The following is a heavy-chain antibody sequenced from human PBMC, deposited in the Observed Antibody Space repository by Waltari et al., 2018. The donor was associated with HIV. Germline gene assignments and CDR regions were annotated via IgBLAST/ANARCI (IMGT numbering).Heavy chain of an antibody. D-gene: IGHD3-10*01. CDR2: NRNKANNYTT. CDR1: GFTFSDHY. V-gene: IGHV3-72*01. Sequence: EVQLVESGGGLVQPGGSLRLSCAASGFTFSDHYMDWVRQAPGKGLEWVGRNRNKANNYTTEYAASVKGRFTISRDDSKNSLYLQMNSLKTEDTAVYYCARSSMQTYYYGSGSYYFDYWGQGTLVTVSS. CDR3: ARSSMQTYYYGSGSYYFDY. J-gene: IGHJ4*02.